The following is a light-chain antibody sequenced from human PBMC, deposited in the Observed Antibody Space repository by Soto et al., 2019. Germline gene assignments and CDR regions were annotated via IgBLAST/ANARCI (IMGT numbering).Light chain of an antibody. CDR3: SSFTTIGTVI. CDR1: DNDIGSYLY. CDR2: EVN. V-gene: IGLV2-14*01. J-gene: IGLJ2*01. Sequence: QSALTQPASVSGSPGQSITISCTGTDNDIGSYLYVSRFQQHPGKAPKVVIFEVNNRPAGISDRFSGSKSGNTASLTISGLQPEDEANYFCSSFTTIGTVIFGGGTKLTVL.